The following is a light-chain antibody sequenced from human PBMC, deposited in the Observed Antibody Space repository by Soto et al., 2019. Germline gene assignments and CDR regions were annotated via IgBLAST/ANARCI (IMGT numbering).Light chain of an antibody. CDR3: SAYTSRSTLV. CDR2: EVR. Sequence: QSALTQPASVSGSPGQSITISCSGTRRDDGAYNLVSWYQQPPGKAPQLLIYEVRNRPSGISSRFSGSRSGNTASLTISSLLPEDEADYYCSAYTSRSTLVFGGGTKLTVL. CDR1: RRDDGAYNL. V-gene: IGLV2-14*01. J-gene: IGLJ2*01.